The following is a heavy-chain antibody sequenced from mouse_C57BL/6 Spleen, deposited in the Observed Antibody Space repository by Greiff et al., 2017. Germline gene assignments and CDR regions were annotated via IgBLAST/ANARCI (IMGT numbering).Heavy chain of an antibody. CDR2: IYPGGGYT. V-gene: IGHV1-63*01. CDR1: GYTFTNYW. J-gene: IGHJ2*01. CDR3: AISEGHYFDY. Sequence: QVQLQQPGAELVKPGASVKMSCKASGYTFTNYWIGWAKQRPGHGLEWIGDIYPGGGYTKYNEKFKGKATLTADKSSSTAYMQFSSLTSEDSAIYYCAISEGHYFDYWGQGTTLTVSS.